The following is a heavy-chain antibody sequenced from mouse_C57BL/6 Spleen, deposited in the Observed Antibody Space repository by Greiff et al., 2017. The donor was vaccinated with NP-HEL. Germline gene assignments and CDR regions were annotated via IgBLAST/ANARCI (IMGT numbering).Heavy chain of an antibody. J-gene: IGHJ2*01. CDR2: IDPSDSET. CDR3: ASSLRLYYFDY. D-gene: IGHD1-1*02. V-gene: IGHV1-52*01. Sequence: QVQLQQPGAELVRPGSSVKLSCKASGYTFTSYWMHWVKQRPIQGLEWIGNIDPSDSETHYNQKFKDKATLTVDKSSSTAYMQLSSLTSEDSAVYYCASSLRLYYFDYWGQGTTLTVSS. CDR1: GYTFTSYW.